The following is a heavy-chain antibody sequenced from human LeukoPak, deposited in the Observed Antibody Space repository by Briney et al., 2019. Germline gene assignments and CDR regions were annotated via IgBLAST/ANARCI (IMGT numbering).Heavy chain of an antibody. J-gene: IGHJ4*02. Sequence: GGSLRLSWAASGFTFSSFSINWVRQAPGEGLEWVSSINTVASYIYYADSVRGRFTISRDNAKNSLYLQMNSLRAEDTGVYYCARLRRNGDSGGFYYYYDSWGQGTLVTVSS. V-gene: IGHV3-21*01. CDR1: GFTFSSFS. CDR3: ARLRRNGDSGGFYYYYDS. CDR2: INTVASYI. D-gene: IGHD2-21*01.